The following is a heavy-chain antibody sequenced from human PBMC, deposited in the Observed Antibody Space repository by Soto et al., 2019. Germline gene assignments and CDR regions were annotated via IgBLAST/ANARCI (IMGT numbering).Heavy chain of an antibody. CDR1: GYTFSSYH. CDR3: ARARGTSFGYNYFDH. J-gene: IGHJ5*02. V-gene: IGHV1-46*01. D-gene: IGHD2-2*01. Sequence: GASVKVSCKASGYTFSSYHMHWVRQAPGQGLEWMGVINPFYGETRYAQKFQGRVTMTRDTSTSTVYMELSSLRSEDTAGYYCARARGTSFGYNYFDHWGQGTLVTVSS. CDR2: INPFYGET.